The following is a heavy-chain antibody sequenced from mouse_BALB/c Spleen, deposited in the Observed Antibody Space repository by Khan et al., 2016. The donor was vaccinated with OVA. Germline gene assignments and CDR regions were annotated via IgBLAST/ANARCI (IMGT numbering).Heavy chain of an antibody. V-gene: IGHV5-6*01. D-gene: IGHD4-1*01. CDR3: ASHLTGSFAY. Sequence: EVELVESGGDLVKSGGSLTLSCAASGFTFSPYSMSWVRQTPDKRLEWVATISSDGDYTYYPDSVKGRFNISRDNAKNTLYLQMSSLKSEDTAIYYCASHLTGSFAYWGQGTLVTVS. CDR2: ISSDGDYT. J-gene: IGHJ3*01. CDR1: GFTFSPYS.